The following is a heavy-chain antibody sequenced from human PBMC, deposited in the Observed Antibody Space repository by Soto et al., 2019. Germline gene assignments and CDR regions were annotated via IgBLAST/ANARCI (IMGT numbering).Heavy chain of an antibody. Sequence: SPTLSLPCAISGDCVSSNSAAWNWIRQSPSRGLEWLGRTYYRSKWYNEYALSAKSRITINSDTSKNQFSLQLNAVTPEDTAVYYCARENDYSNYLFDYWGQGTLVTVSS. CDR2: TYYRSKWYN. V-gene: IGHV6-1*01. J-gene: IGHJ4*02. D-gene: IGHD4-4*01. CDR1: GDCVSSNSAA. CDR3: ARENDYSNYLFDY.